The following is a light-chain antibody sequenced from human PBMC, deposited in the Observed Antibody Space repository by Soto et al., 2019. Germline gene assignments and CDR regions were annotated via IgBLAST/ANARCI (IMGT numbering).Light chain of an antibody. CDR2: YAS. J-gene: IGKJ1*01. Sequence: DIQVTQSPPTLSSSVGDRVTITCRASQTISTCMAWYQQKPGKAPKLLVYYASTLQSSVASRFSGSGSGTEFTLIISGLQPDDSATYYCQQYTNTNTPWMFGQGTKVEI. CDR3: QQYTNTNTPWM. CDR1: QTISTC. V-gene: IGKV1-5*01.